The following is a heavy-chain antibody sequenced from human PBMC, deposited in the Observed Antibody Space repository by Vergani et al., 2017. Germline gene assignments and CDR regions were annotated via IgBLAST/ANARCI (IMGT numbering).Heavy chain of an antibody. CDR3: AGVPPGLHSRREGYYYYYMDV. V-gene: IGHV4-59*01. CDR1: GGSISSYY. CDR2: LSYSGST. D-gene: IGHD4-11*01. Sequence: QVQLQESGPGLVKPSETLSLTCTVSGGSISSYYWSWIRQPPGKGLEWIGYLSYSGSTHYNPSLKSPVTILVDTSKNQFSLKLSSVTAADTAVYYCAGVPPGLHSRREGYYYYYMDVWGKGTTVTVSS. J-gene: IGHJ6*03.